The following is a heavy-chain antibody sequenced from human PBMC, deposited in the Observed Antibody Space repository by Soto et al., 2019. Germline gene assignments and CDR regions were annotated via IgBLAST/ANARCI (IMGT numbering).Heavy chain of an antibody. CDR1: GGSISSGGYS. Sequence: QLQLQESGSGLVKPSQTLSLTCAVSGGSISSGGYSWSWIRQPPGKGLEWIGYIYHSGSTYYNPSLKSGVTISVDRSKNQFSLKRSSVTAADTAVYYCAGSAYYHNSGMDVWGQGTTVTVSS. CDR3: AGSAYYHNSGMDV. J-gene: IGHJ6*02. D-gene: IGHD3-22*01. CDR2: IYHSGST. V-gene: IGHV4-30-2*01.